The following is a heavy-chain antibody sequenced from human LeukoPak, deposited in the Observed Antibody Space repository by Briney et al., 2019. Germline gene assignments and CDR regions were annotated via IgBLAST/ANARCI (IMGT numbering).Heavy chain of an antibody. CDR2: IYHSGST. CDR3: AREVIATVTTYAWWPERRHPRSYPASFDY. D-gene: IGHD4-17*01. V-gene: IGHV4-39*07. Sequence: SETLSLTCSVSGDSITSTSYYWGWIRQPPGKGLEWIGSIYHSGSTNYNPSLKSRVTISVDTSKNQFSLKLSSVTAADTAVYYCAREVIATVTTYAWWPERRHPRSYPASFDYWGQGTLVTVSS. CDR1: GDSITSTSYY. J-gene: IGHJ4*02.